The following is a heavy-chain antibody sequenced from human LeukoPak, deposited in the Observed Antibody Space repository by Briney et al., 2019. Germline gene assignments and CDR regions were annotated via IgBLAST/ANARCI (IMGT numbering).Heavy chain of an antibody. Sequence: ASVKVSCKASGYTFTGYYMHWVRQAPRQGLEWMGWINPNSGGTNYAQKFQGRVTMTRYTSISTAYMELSRLRSDDTAVYYCARDDDYGGNPTLGYWGQGTLVTVSS. CDR3: ARDDDYGGNPTLGY. CDR1: GYTFTGYY. D-gene: IGHD4-23*01. CDR2: INPNSGGT. J-gene: IGHJ4*02. V-gene: IGHV1-2*02.